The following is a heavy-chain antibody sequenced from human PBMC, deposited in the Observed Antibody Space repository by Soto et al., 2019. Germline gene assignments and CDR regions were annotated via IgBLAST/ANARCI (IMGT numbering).Heavy chain of an antibody. CDR3: AREGYVSSWYYYYYGMDV. Sequence: GGSLRLSCAASGFTFSSYWMHWVRQGPGKGLVWVSRINSDGSSTSYADSVKGRFTISRDNAKNTLYLQMNSLRGEDTAVYYCAREGYVSSWYYYYYGMDVWGQGTTVTVSS. CDR2: INSDGSST. J-gene: IGHJ6*02. D-gene: IGHD6-13*01. V-gene: IGHV3-74*01. CDR1: GFTFSSYW.